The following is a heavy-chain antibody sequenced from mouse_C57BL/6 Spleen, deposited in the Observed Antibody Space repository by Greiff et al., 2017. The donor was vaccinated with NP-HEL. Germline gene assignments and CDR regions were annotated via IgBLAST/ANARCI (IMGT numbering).Heavy chain of an antibody. CDR1: GYAFSSSW. D-gene: IGHD1-1*01. Sequence: QVQLQQSGPELVKPGASVKISCKASGYAFSSSWMNWVKQRPGKGLEWIGRIYPGDGDTNYNGKFKGKATLTADKSSSTAYMQLSSLTSEDSAVYFCAREDTTVVGPFDYWGQGTTLTVSS. CDR2: IYPGDGDT. J-gene: IGHJ2*01. V-gene: IGHV1-82*01. CDR3: AREDTTVVGPFDY.